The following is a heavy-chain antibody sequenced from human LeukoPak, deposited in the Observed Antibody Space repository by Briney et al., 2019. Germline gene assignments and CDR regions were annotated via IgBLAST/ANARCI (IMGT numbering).Heavy chain of an antibody. J-gene: IGHJ6*03. CDR2: INDSGRT. D-gene: IGHD1-7*01. V-gene: IGHV4-34*01. Sequence: SETLSLTCAVYGGSFSNYYWSWIRQPPGKGLERIGEINDSGRTNYNPSLMSRVTVSVDTSKNQFSLRLTSVTATDTAVYYCARRWNYGRNYYIDVWGNGATVSVSS. CDR1: GGSFSNYY. CDR3: ARRWNYGRNYYIDV.